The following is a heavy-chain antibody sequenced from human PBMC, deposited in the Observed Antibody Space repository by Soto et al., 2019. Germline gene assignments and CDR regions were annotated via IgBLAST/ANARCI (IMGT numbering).Heavy chain of an antibody. CDR2: INSDGSST. J-gene: IGHJ6*02. Sequence: GGSLRLSCAASGFTFSSYWMHWVRQAPGKGLVWVSRINSDGSSTSYADSVKGRFTISRDNAKNTLYLQMNSLRAEDTGLDYWARGGSPWAKISGPSLYYGMDVWGQGTTVTVSS. V-gene: IGHV3-74*01. D-gene: IGHD1-26*01. CDR3: ARGGSPWAKISGPSLYYGMDV. CDR1: GFTFSSYW.